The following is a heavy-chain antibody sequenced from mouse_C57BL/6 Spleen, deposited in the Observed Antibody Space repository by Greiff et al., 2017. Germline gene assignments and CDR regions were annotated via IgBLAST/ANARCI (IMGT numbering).Heavy chain of an antibody. Sequence: EVMLVESGGGLVQPGGSLKLSCAASGFTFSDYYMYWVRQTPEKRLEWVAYISNGGGSTYYPDTVKGRFTISRDNAKNTLYLQMSRLKSEDTAMYYCARQGLTGKAMDYWGQGTSVTVSS. D-gene: IGHD4-1*01. J-gene: IGHJ4*01. CDR2: ISNGGGST. CDR3: ARQGLTGKAMDY. CDR1: GFTFSDYY. V-gene: IGHV5-12*01.